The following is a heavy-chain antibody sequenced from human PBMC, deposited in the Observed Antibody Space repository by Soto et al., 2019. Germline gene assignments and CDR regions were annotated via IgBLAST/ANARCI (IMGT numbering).Heavy chain of an antibody. CDR3: ARVEGNWNFWFDP. D-gene: IGHD1-7*01. CDR1: GGSISGYY. CDR2: IYYSGST. V-gene: IGHV4-59*01. J-gene: IGHJ5*02. Sequence: SATLSVTGTVSGGSISGYYWSWIRQPPGKGLEWIGYIYYSGSTNYNPSLKSRVTISVDTSKNQFSLKLSSVTAADTAVYYCARVEGNWNFWFDPWGQGTLVTVSS.